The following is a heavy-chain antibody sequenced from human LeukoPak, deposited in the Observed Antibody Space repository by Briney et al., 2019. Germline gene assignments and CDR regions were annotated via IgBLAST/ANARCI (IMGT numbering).Heavy chain of an antibody. Sequence: GESLKISCKGSGYGFTNYWIGWVRQMPGKGLEWMGLIFAGDSDTRYSPSFQGQVTISADKSITTAYLQWNRLKTSDTAIYYCARHVRDGYNFDYFDYWGQGTLVTVSA. J-gene: IGHJ4*02. CDR3: ARHVRDGYNFDYFDY. CDR1: GYGFTNYW. D-gene: IGHD5-12*01. V-gene: IGHV5-51*01. CDR2: IFAGDSDT.